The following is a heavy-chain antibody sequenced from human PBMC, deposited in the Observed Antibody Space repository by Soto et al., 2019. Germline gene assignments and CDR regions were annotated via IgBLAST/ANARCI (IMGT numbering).Heavy chain of an antibody. CDR2: IYSNDDR. V-gene: IGHV2-5*01. CDR1: GFSFTTAGVA. CDR3: AHSDGGYEIIYFDF. D-gene: IGHD5-12*01. J-gene: IGHJ4*01. Sequence: SGPTLVNPTQTLTLTCTFSGFSFTTAGVAVGWIRQTPGGALEWLTLIYSNDDRRFSPSLKTRLTITGDTSKNKVVLSLTNVDPGDTATYLCAHSDGGYEIIYFDFWGQGIPVTVSS.